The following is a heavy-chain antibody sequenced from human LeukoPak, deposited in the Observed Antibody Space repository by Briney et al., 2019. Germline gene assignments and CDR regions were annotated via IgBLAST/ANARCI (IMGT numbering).Heavy chain of an antibody. J-gene: IGHJ3*02. Sequence: PGGSLRLSCAASGFTFDDYALSWVRQAPGKGPEWVSGIKWNGNSAGYADSVKGRFTISRDNAKNSLLLQMNSLRAEDTALYYCARVRSSTWWKGFDMWGQGTMVTVAS. CDR2: IKWNGNSA. D-gene: IGHD6-13*01. CDR1: GFTFDDYA. V-gene: IGHV3-20*04. CDR3: ARVRSSTWWKGFDM.